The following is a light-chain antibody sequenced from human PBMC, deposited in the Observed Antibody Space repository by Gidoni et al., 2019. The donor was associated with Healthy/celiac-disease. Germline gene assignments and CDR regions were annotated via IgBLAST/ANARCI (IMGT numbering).Light chain of an antibody. CDR2: AAS. CDR3: QQLNSYPRT. Sequence: DIPLPQSPSFMSASVGYRVTITCCTSQGISSYLAWYQQKPGKAPKLLIYAASTLQSGVPSRFSGSGSGTEFTLTISSLQPEDFATYYCQQLNSYPRTFGQGTKVEIK. J-gene: IGKJ1*01. CDR1: QGISSY. V-gene: IGKV1-9*01.